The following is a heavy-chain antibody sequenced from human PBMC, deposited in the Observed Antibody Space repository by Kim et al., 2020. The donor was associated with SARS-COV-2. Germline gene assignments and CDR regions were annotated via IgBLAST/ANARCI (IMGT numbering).Heavy chain of an antibody. V-gene: IGHV3-30-3*01. CDR2: ISYDGSNK. Sequence: GGSLRLSCAASGFTFSSYAMHWVRQAPGKGLEWVAVISYDGSNKYYADSVKGRFTISRDNSKNTLYLQMNSLRAEDTAVYYCARASWRFGELLWGGAFDIWGQGTMVTVSS. CDR1: GFTFSSYA. J-gene: IGHJ3*02. CDR3: ARASWRFGELLWGGAFDI. D-gene: IGHD3-10*01.